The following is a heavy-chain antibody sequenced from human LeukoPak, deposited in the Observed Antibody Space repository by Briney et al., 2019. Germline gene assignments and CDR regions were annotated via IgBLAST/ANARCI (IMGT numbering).Heavy chain of an antibody. CDR2: INHSGST. J-gene: IGHJ6*03. V-gene: IGHV4-34*01. D-gene: IGHD2-2*02. CDR1: GGSFSGYY. Sequence: SETLSLTCAVYGGSFSGYYWSWIRQPPGKGLEWIGEINHSGSTNYNPSLKSRVTISVDTSKSQFSLKLSSVTAADTAVYYCARGVEYQLLYYYYYYYYMDVWGKGTTVTVSS. CDR3: ARGVEYQLLYYYYYYYYMDV.